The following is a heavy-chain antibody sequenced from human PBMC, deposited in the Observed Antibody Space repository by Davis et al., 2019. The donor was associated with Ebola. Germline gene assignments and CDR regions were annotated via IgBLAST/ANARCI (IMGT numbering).Heavy chain of an antibody. CDR2: ISAYNGNT. CDR3: ARGVTMVRGVDWFDP. V-gene: IGHV1-18*01. D-gene: IGHD3-10*01. J-gene: IGHJ5*02. Sequence: AASVKVSCKASGGTFSSYAISWVRQAPGQGLEWMGWISAYNGNTNYAQKLQGRVTMTTDTSTSTAYMELRSLRSDDTAVYYCARGVTMVRGVDWFDPWGQGTLVTVSS. CDR1: GGTFSSYA.